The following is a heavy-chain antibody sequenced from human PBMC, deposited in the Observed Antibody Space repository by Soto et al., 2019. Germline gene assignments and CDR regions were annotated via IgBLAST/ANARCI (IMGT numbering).Heavy chain of an antibody. Sequence: QVQLQESGPGLVKPSQTLSLTCTVSGGSISSGDYYWSWIRQPPGKGLEWIGYIYYSGSTYYNPSLQSRVTISVDTSKNQFSLKLSSVTAADTAVYYCARTDTAMVNPFDYWGQGTLVTVSS. CDR3: ARTDTAMVNPFDY. J-gene: IGHJ4*02. D-gene: IGHD5-18*01. CDR1: GGSISSGDYY. CDR2: IYYSGST. V-gene: IGHV4-30-4*01.